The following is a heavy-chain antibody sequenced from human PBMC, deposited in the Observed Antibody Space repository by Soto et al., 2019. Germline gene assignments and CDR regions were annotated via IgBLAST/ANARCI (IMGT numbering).Heavy chain of an antibody. V-gene: IGHV4-31*03. J-gene: IGHJ5*02. CDR3: ARSGRSYSFGNGGWFDP. Sequence: SETVSLTCTVSGGSISSGGYYWSWIRQHPGKGLEWIGYIYYSGSTYYNPSLKSRVTISVDTSKNQFSLKLSFVTAADTAVYYCARSGRSYSFGNGGWFDPWGQGTLVTVSS. D-gene: IGHD5-18*01. CDR1: GGSISSGGYY. CDR2: IYYSGST.